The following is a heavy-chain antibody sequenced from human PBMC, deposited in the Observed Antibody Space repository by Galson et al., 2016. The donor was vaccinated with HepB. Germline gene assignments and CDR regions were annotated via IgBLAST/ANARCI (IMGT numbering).Heavy chain of an antibody. CDR1: GFAFSDYY. V-gene: IGHV3-11*06. CDR2: ISGGGRDT. J-gene: IGHJ6*02. D-gene: IGHD1-1*01. Sequence: SLRLSCAASGFAFSDYYMSWIRQAPGRGLEWLSFISGGGRDTNYADPVRGHFTVSRDNANNLLYLQMNSLSVEDTAIYYCARGPCRSTNCPTSYYGMDVWGQGTTVTVSS. CDR3: ARGPCRSTNCPTSYYGMDV.